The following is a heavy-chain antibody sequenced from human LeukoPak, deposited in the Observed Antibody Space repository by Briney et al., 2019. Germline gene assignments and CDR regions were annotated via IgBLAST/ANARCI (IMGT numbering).Heavy chain of an antibody. CDR2: ISDGGWT. J-gene: IGHJ4*02. Sequence: PGGSLRLSCTASALPRSNYAMSWVRQAPGKGLEWVSSISDGGWTDYTDSVKGRFAISSEAATNTLSLQMNSLRAEDTAVYYCAPDLRGSASSLDDWGQGTLVTVSS. V-gene: IGHV3-23*01. CDR3: APDLRGSASSLDD. CDR1: ALPRSNYA. D-gene: IGHD6-25*01.